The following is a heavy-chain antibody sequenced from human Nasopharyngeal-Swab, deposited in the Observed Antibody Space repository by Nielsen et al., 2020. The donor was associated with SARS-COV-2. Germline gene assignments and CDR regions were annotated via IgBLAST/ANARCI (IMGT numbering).Heavy chain of an antibody. V-gene: IGHV3-53*01. J-gene: IGHJ6*03. CDR1: GFDVNLND. CDR2: HYVDGRT. CDR3: ARLHFYYMDF. Sequence: GGSLRLSCAASGFDVNLNDMTWVRQAPGKGLEWVSLHYVDGRTEYAVSVKGRFAISRDSSKNIVSLQMNTVRAEDTGLYFCARLHFYYMDFWGKGTTVTVSS.